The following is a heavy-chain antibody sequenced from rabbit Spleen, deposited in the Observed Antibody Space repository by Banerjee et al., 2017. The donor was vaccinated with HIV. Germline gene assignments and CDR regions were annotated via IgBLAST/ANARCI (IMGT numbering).Heavy chain of an antibody. V-gene: IGHV1S45*01. CDR3: ARDLDDVIGWNFGW. J-gene: IGHJ4*01. Sequence: QEQLVESGGGLVQPEGSLTLTCTASGFSFSSSYYMCWVRQAPGKGLEWIGCIDPVFGITYYANWVNGRFTISSHNAQNTLFLQLNSLTAADTATYFCARDLDDVIGWNFGWWGPGTLVTVS. D-gene: IGHD4-1*01. CDR1: GFSFSSSYY. CDR2: IDPVFGIT.